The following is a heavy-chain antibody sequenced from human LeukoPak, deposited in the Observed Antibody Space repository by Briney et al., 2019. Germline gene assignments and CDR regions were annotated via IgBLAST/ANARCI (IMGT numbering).Heavy chain of an antibody. CDR1: GGSISSYY. J-gene: IGHJ4*02. D-gene: IGHD5-24*01. Sequence: SETLSLTCTVSGGSISSYYWSWIRQPPGKGLEWIGYIYYSGSTNYNPSLKSRATISVDTSKNQFCLKLSSVTAADTAVYYCARRGDGYNRFDYWGQGTLVTVSS. V-gene: IGHV4-59*08. CDR2: IYYSGST. CDR3: ARRGDGYNRFDY.